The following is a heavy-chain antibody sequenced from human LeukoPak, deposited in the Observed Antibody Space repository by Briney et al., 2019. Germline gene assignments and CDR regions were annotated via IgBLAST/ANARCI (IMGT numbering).Heavy chain of an antibody. CDR2: ISAYNGNT. D-gene: IGHD5-12*01. J-gene: IGHJ6*03. CDR3: ARAGVSGYASYYYYYYMDV. CDR1: GYTFTSYG. V-gene: IGHV1-18*01. Sequence: ASVKVSCKASGYTFTSYGISWVRQAPGQGLEWMGWISAYNGNTNYAQKLQGRVTMTTDTSTSTAYMELRSLRSDDTAVYYCARAGVSGYASYYYYYYMDVWGKGTTVTVSS.